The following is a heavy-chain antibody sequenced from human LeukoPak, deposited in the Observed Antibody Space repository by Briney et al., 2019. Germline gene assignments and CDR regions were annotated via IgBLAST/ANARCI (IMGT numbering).Heavy chain of an antibody. V-gene: IGHV3-48*04. CDR2: ISRSSSVI. D-gene: IGHD3-10*02. CDR1: GFTFSSHS. Sequence: GGSLRLSCAASGFTFSSHSMNWVRQAPGKGLEWVSYISRSSSVIYYADSVKGRFTISRDNAKNSLYLQMNSLRAEDTAFYYXAELGITMIGGVWGKGTTVTISS. CDR3: AELGITMIGGV. J-gene: IGHJ6*04.